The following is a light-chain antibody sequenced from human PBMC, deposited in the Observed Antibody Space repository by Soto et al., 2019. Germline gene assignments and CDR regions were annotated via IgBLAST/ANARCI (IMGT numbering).Light chain of an antibody. Sequence: DIQLTQSPSFLSASVGDRVTITCRASQGISSYLAWYQQKPGKAPNLLIYTASTLQSGVPSRCSGSGSGTEFTLTISILQPEDFATYYCQQHNSYPVTFGGGTKVEIK. CDR3: QQHNSYPVT. J-gene: IGKJ4*01. CDR1: QGISSY. V-gene: IGKV1-9*01. CDR2: TAS.